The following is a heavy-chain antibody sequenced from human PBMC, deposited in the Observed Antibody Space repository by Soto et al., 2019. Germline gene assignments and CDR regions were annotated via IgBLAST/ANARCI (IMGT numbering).Heavy chain of an antibody. V-gene: IGHV4-30-2*01. CDR3: ARDGAWRGFDV. D-gene: IGHD1-26*01. Sequence: SETLSLTCAVSGDSISSGGCSWSWIRQPPGKGLEWVGYIDRSGSTYYNPSLKSRVTISADRSNNRFSLILNSVTAADTAVYFCARDGAWRGFDVWGQGTTVTVSS. CDR1: GDSISSGGCS. CDR2: IDRSGST. J-gene: IGHJ6*02.